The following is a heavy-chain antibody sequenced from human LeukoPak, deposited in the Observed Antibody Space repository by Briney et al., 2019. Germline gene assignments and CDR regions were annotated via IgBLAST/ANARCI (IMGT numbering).Heavy chain of an antibody. Sequence: GASVKVSCKASGGTFSSYAISWVRQAPGQGLEWMGGIIPIFGTANYAQKFQGRVTITADKSTSTAYMELSSLRSDDTAVYYCARDIDCSGGSCYVNWFDPWGQGTLVTVSS. CDR1: GGTFSSYA. V-gene: IGHV1-69*06. J-gene: IGHJ5*02. CDR3: ARDIDCSGGSCYVNWFDP. CDR2: IIPIFGTA. D-gene: IGHD2-15*01.